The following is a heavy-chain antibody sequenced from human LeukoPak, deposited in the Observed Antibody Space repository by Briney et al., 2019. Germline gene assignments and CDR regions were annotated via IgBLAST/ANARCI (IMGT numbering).Heavy chain of an antibody. J-gene: IGHJ4*02. Sequence: GGSLRLSCAGSGFTFSSYSMTWVRQAPGKGLEWVSSITRSSIYTYYADSVKGRFTISRDNAKKSLYLQMNSLRTEDTTVYYCVRALYDGSGYYSHFDYWGQGTLVTVSS. CDR2: ITRSSIYT. CDR1: GFTFSSYS. CDR3: VRALYDGSGYYSHFDY. V-gene: IGHV3-21*01. D-gene: IGHD3-22*01.